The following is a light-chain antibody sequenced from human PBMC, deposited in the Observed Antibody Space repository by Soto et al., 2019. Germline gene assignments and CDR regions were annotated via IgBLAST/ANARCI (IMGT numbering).Light chain of an antibody. J-gene: IGKJ1*01. V-gene: IGKV3-11*01. CDR1: QSVSTY. CDR3: QQRSNWPWT. Sequence: EIVLTQSPATLSLSPGERATLSCRASQSVSTYLAWYQQKPGQAPRLLIYDASKRATGIPARFSGSGSGTDFNLTIGSLEPEDFAVYYCQQRSNWPWTVGQGTKVEIK. CDR2: DAS.